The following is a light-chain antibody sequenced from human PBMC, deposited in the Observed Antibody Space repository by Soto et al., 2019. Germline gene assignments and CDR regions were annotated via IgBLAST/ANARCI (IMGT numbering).Light chain of an antibody. V-gene: IGKV3-11*01. Sequence: EIVLTQSPATLSLSPGERATLSCMASQSVSSYLAWYQQKPGQAPRLLIYDASNRATGIPARFSGSGSGTDFTLTISGLEPQDCAVYYCQQRSNWPPYTFGQGTKLEIK. CDR3: QQRSNWPPYT. CDR1: QSVSSY. CDR2: DAS. J-gene: IGKJ2*01.